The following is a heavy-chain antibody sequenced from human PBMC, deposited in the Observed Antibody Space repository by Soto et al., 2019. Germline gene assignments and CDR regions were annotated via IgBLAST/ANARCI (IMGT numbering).Heavy chain of an antibody. V-gene: IGHV1-69*04. CDR1: GGTFSSYT. CDR2: IIPILGIA. Sequence: SVKVSCKASGGTFSSYTISWVRQAPGQGLEWMGRIIPILGIANYAQKFQGRVTITADKSTSTAYMELSSLRSEDTAVYYCARDLENDYGDYVAFDIWGQGTMVTVSS. CDR3: ARDLENDYGDYVAFDI. J-gene: IGHJ3*02. D-gene: IGHD4-17*01.